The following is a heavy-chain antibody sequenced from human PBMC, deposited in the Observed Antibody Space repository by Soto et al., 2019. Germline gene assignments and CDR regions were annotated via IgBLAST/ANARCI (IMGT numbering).Heavy chain of an antibody. V-gene: IGHV1-69*02. CDR1: GDTFNFYS. CDR2: INPILSMS. Sequence: QVQLVQSGADVQRPGSSVRVSCKASGDTFNFYSINWVRQAPGLGLQWMGRINPILSMSNYAPRFQGRVTXTXEXXTRTAYMELSSLRSEDTAMYYCATSYGSGYRAFDSWGQGALVTVSS. CDR3: ATSYGSGYRAFDS. D-gene: IGHD3-10*01. J-gene: IGHJ4*02.